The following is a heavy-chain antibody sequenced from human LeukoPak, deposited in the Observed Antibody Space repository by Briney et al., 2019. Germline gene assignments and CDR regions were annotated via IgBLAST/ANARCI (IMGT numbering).Heavy chain of an antibody. V-gene: IGHV4-39*07. D-gene: IGHD3-16*01. CDR1: GGSISSSSYY. J-gene: IGHJ3*02. Sequence: SETLSLTCTVSGGSISSSSYYWGWIRQPPGKGLEWIGSIYYSGSTYYNPSLKSRVTISVDTSKNQFSLKLSSVTAADTAVYYCARGRPLGPMIDAFDIWGQGTMVTVSS. CDR2: IYYSGST. CDR3: ARGRPLGPMIDAFDI.